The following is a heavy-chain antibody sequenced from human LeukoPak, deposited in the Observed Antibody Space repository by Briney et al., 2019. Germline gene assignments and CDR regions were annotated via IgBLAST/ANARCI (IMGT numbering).Heavy chain of an antibody. Sequence: PSETLSLTCAVYGGSFSGYYWSWIRQPPGKGLEWIGYINYSGSTNYNPSLKSRVSISLDTSKIQFSLKLSSVTAADTAVYYCARLRCSGGSCYSGYWGQGTLVTVSS. CDR2: INYSGST. V-gene: IGHV4-59*08. CDR3: ARLRCSGGSCYSGY. CDR1: GGSFSGYY. J-gene: IGHJ4*02. D-gene: IGHD2-15*01.